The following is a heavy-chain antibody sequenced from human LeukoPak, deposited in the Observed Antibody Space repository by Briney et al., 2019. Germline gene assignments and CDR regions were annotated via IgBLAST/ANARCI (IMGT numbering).Heavy chain of an antibody. Sequence: SETLSLTCAVYGGSFSGYYWSWIRQPPGKGLEWIGEINHSGSTNYNPSHKSRVTISVDTSKNQFSLKLSSVTAADTAVYYCARGRSGRSGYFPFDYWGQGTLVTVSS. CDR3: ARGRSGRSGYFPFDY. CDR2: INHSGST. CDR1: GGSFSGYY. J-gene: IGHJ4*02. V-gene: IGHV4-34*01. D-gene: IGHD3-22*01.